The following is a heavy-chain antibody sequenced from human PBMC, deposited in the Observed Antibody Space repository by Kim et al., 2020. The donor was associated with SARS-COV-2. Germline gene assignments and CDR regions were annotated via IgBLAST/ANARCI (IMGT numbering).Heavy chain of an antibody. CDR1: GFTFSSYG. Sequence: GGSLRLSCAASGFTFSSYGMHWVRQAPGKGLEWVAVISYDGSNKYYADSVKGRFTISRDNSKNTLYLQMNSLRAEDTAVYYCARAKVIAAAGTIDYWGQG. V-gene: IGHV3-33*05. CDR3: ARAKVIAAAGTIDY. J-gene: IGHJ4*02. CDR2: ISYDGSNK. D-gene: IGHD6-13*01.